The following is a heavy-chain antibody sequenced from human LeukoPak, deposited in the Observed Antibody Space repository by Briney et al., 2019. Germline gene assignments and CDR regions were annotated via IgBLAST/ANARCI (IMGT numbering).Heavy chain of an antibody. D-gene: IGHD3-3*01. Sequence: SVKVSCKASGGTFSSYAISWVRQAPGQGLEWMGGIIPIFGTANYAQKFQGRVTITADESTSTAYMELSSLRSEDTAVYYCARVGGFGVAMAYYYGMDVWGQGTTVTVSS. J-gene: IGHJ6*02. CDR3: ARVGGFGVAMAYYYGMDV. CDR2: IIPIFGTA. CDR1: GGTFSSYA. V-gene: IGHV1-69*13.